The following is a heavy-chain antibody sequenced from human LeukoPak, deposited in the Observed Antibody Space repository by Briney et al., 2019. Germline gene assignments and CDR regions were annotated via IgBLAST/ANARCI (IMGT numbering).Heavy chain of an antibody. V-gene: IGHV1-18*01. D-gene: IGHD3-22*01. CDR2: ISPKNGNT. CDR3: ARDEDYDTSGRY. CDR1: GYTFTSHG. Sequence: ASVKVSCKTSGYTFTSHGISWVRQAPGQGLEWMGWISPKNGNTNYAQKIQGRVTMTTDISTTSAYLEVRSLRSDDTAVYYCARDEDYDTSGRYWGQGTLVTVSS. J-gene: IGHJ4*02.